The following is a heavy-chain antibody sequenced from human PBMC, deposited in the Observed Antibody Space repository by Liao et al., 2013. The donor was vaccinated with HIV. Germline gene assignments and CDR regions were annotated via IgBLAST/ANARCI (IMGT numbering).Heavy chain of an antibody. D-gene: IGHD3-9*01. CDR2: IYYIGST. J-gene: IGHJ4*02. CDR1: GGSISSSSYY. V-gene: IGHV4-39*07. CDR3: ARGTGYYNRNYFDY. Sequence: QLQLQESGPGLVKPSETLSLTCTVSGGSISSSSYYWGWIRQPPGKGLEWIGSIYYIGSTYYNPSFKTRVTISVDTSKNQFSLKLSSVTVADTAVYFCARGTGYYNRNYFDYWGQGTLVTVSS.